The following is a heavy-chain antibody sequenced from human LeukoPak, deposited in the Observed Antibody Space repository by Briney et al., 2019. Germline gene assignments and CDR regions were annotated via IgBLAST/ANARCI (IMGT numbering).Heavy chain of an antibody. CDR2: IIPILGIA. D-gene: IGHD5-24*01. Sequence: VASVKVSCKASGGTFSSYTISWVRQAPGQGLEWMGRIIPILGIANYAQKFQGRVTITADKSTSTAYMELSSQRSEDTAVYYCARGSLITYYYYMDVWGKGTTVTVSS. J-gene: IGHJ6*03. CDR3: ARGSLITYYYYMDV. V-gene: IGHV1-69*02. CDR1: GGTFSSYT.